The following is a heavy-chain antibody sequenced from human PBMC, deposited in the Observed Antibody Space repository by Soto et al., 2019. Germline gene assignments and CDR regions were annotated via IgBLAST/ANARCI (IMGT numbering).Heavy chain of an antibody. J-gene: IGHJ6*02. D-gene: IGHD4-4*01. CDR2: IDPSDSYT. Sequence: GESLKISCKGSGYSFTSYWISWVRQMPGKGLEWMGRIDPSDSYTNYSPSFQGHVTISADKSISTAYLQWSSLKASDTAMYYCARGGSNYTPFYYYYGMDVWGQGTTVTVSS. V-gene: IGHV5-10-1*01. CDR1: GYSFTSYW. CDR3: ARGGSNYTPFYYYYGMDV.